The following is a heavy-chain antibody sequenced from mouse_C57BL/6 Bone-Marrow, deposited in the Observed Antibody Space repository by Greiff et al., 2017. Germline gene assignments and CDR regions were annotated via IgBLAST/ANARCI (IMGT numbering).Heavy chain of an antibody. J-gene: IGHJ3*01. V-gene: IGHV14-4*01. CDR1: GFNFKDDY. D-gene: IGHD3-3*01. CDR3: SACRTGRFAY. Sequence: EVQLQQPGAELVRPGASVKLSCKASGFNFKDDYMHWVKQRPEQGLEWIGRIDPENGDTEYASKFQGKATITADTSSNTAYLQLSSLTSEDTAVYYCSACRTGRFAYWGQGTLVTVSA. CDR2: IDPENGDT.